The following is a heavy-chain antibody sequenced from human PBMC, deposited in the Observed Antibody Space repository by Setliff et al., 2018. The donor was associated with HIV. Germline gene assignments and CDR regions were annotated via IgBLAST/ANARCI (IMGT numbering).Heavy chain of an antibody. J-gene: IGHJ5*02. CDR2: VSSSGDP. CDR1: GASISNSGYS. V-gene: IGHV4-31*02. CDR3: ARDRGPILSWFDP. Sequence: TLSLTCAVSGASISNSGYSWTWIRQRPGKGLEWLGDVSSSGDPYYNPPLKSRVVMSVDTSKNQFSLKLTSVNVADTAIYYCARDRGPILSWFDPWGRGALVTVSS.